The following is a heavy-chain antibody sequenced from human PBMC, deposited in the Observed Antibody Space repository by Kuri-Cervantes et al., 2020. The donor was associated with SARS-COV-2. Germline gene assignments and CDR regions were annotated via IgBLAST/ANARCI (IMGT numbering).Heavy chain of an antibody. CDR3: ARDQEQQWLVRYYGMDV. Sequence: ASVKVSCKASGYTFTSYAMNWVRQAPGQGLEWMGWINTNTGNPTYAQGFTGRFVFSLDTSVSTAYLQISSLKAEDTAVYYCARDQEQQWLVRYYGMDVWGQGTTVTVSS. V-gene: IGHV7-4-1*02. J-gene: IGHJ6*02. D-gene: IGHD6-19*01. CDR1: GYTFTSYA. CDR2: INTNTGNP.